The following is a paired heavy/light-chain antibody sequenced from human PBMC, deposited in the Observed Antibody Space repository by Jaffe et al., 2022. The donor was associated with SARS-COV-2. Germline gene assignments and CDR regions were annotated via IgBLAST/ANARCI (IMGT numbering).Heavy chain of an antibody. CDR1: GFTFSDYY. D-gene: IGHD5-12*01. CDR3: ARDPYSGIFDY. V-gene: IGHV3-11*01. Sequence: QVQLVESGGGLVKPGGSLRLSCAASGFTFSDYYMSWIRQAPGKGLEWVSYINSGGSTIYYADSVKGRFTISRDNAKNSLYLQMHGLRADDTAVYFCARDPYSGIFDYWGQGSLVTVSS. CDR2: INSGGSTI. J-gene: IGHJ4*02.
Light chain of an antibody. J-gene: IGKJ4*01. CDR1: QSVSNY. V-gene: IGKV3-11*01. Sequence: EIVLTQSPATLSLSPGERATLSCRASQSVSNYLAWYQQKPGQAPRLLIYDASNRATGIPARFSGSGSGTEFTLTISSLEPEDFAVYYCQQRNSWPPLTFGGGTKVEIK. CDR2: DAS. CDR3: QQRNSWPPLT.